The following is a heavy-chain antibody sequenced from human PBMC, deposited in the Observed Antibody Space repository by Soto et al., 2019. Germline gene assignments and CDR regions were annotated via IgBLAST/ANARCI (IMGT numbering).Heavy chain of an antibody. CDR3: ARDGIGSDYYYYYGMDV. CDR2: ISYDGSNK. CDR1: GFTFSSYA. J-gene: IGHJ6*02. Sequence: WLSLRLSCAASGFTFSSYAMHWVRQAPGTGLEWVAVISYDGSNKYYADSLKGRFTISRDNSKNTLYLQMNSLRAEDTAVYYCARDGIGSDYYYYYGMDVWGQGTTVTSP. V-gene: IGHV3-30-3*01. D-gene: IGHD1-20*01.